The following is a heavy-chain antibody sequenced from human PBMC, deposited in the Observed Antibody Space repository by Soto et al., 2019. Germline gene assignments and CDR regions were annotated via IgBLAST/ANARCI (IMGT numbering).Heavy chain of an antibody. V-gene: IGHV1-2*02. J-gene: IGHJ6*02. D-gene: IGHD2-21*02. CDR3: VYYCAKSNYGGDDYFQYGLDV. CDR1: GYRFTGYG. CDR2: INPKSRAT. Sequence: ASLKVSCKASGYRFTGYGLHWVGPAPGQGLQWMVCINPKSRATDYAQKFQGRVTMTREMSTNTAYLELSGLRSDDTADDTAVYYCAKSNYGGDDYFQYGLDVWAQ.